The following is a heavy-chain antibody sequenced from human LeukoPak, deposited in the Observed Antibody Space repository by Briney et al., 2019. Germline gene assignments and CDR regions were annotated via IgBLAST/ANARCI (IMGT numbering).Heavy chain of an antibody. CDR1: GFTFSSYA. CDR3: AREVVVVPAAMGVGAFDI. Sequence: PERSLRLSCAASGFTFSSYAMHWVRQAPGKGLEWVAVISYDGSNKYYADSVKGRFTISRDNSKNTLYLQMSSLRAEDTAVYYCAREVVVVPAAMGVGAFDIWGQGTMVTVSS. V-gene: IGHV3-30*04. J-gene: IGHJ3*02. CDR2: ISYDGSNK. D-gene: IGHD2-2*01.